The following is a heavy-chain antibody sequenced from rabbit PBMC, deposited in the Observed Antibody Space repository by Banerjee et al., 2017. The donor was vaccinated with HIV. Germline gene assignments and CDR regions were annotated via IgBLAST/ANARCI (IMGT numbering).Heavy chain of an antibody. V-gene: IGHV1S40*01. D-gene: IGHD6-1*01. Sequence: QSLEESGGDLVKPGASLTLTCTASGFSFSISYYMCWVRQAPGKGLEWIACIYAGSGGSTYYASWAKGRFTISKTSSTTVTLQMTSLTAADTATYFCARATWGDVGDGYGPTRLDLWGPGTLVTVS. J-gene: IGHJ3*01. CDR2: IYAGSGGST. CDR3: ARATWGDVGDGYGPTRLDL. CDR1: GFSFSISYY.